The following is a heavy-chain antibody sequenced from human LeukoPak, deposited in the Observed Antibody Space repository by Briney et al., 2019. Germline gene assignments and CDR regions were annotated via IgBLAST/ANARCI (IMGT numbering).Heavy chain of an antibody. J-gene: IGHJ4*02. Sequence: GGSLRLSCAASGFTFSSYAMSWVRQAPGKGLEWVSAISGSGGSTYYADSVKGRFTISRDNSKNTLYLQMNSLGAEDTAVYYCAKYGMATISYYFDYWGQGTLVTVSS. CDR1: GFTFSSYA. CDR2: ISGSGGST. V-gene: IGHV3-23*01. D-gene: IGHD5-24*01. CDR3: AKYGMATISYYFDY.